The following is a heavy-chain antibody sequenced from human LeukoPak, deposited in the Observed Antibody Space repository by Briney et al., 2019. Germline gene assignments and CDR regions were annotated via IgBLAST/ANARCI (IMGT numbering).Heavy chain of an antibody. D-gene: IGHD6-6*01. Sequence: SETLSLTCTVSGVSISSSNSYWGWIRQPPGTGLEWIGSIYYSGNTYYNASLKSQVSISIDTSKNQFSLKPSSVTAADTAVYYCARSYSSSFYGYWGQGTLVTVSS. CDR3: ARSYSSSFYGY. CDR2: IYYSGNT. V-gene: IGHV4-39*01. J-gene: IGHJ4*02. CDR1: GVSISSSNSY.